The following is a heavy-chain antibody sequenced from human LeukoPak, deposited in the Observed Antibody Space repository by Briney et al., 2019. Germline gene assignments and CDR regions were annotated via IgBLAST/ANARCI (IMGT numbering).Heavy chain of an antibody. V-gene: IGHV3-23*01. CDR3: AKGHSGREFDY. Sequence: GGSLRLSCAASGFTFSSYAMRWVRQAPGRGLEWVLAISGSGGSTYYADSVKGRFTISRDNSKNTLYLQMNSLRAEDTAVYYCAKGHSGREFDYWGQGTLVTVSS. J-gene: IGHJ4*02. CDR1: GFTFSSYA. CDR2: ISGSGGST. D-gene: IGHD1-26*01.